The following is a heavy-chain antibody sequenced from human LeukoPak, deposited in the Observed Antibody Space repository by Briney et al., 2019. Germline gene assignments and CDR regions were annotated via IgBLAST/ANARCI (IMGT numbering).Heavy chain of an antibody. D-gene: IGHD3-16*01. CDR2: IYYSGST. Sequence: SETLSLTCTVSGGSISSYYWSWIRQLPGKGLEWIGYIYYSGSTNYNPSLKSRVTISVDTSKNQFSLKLSSVTAADTAVYYCARWRGEDSAFDIWGQGTMVTVSS. V-gene: IGHV4-59*01. CDR3: ARWRGEDSAFDI. CDR1: GGSISSYY. J-gene: IGHJ3*02.